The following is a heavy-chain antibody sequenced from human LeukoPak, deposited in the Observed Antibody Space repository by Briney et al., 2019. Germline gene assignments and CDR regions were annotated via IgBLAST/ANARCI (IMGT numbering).Heavy chain of an antibody. J-gene: IGHJ5*02. CDR2: IYHSGST. CDR3: ARDPIDCSGGSCYSEGWFDP. Sequence: PSGTLSLTRAVSGGYISSSNWWSWVRQPPGKGLEGIGEIYHSGSTNYNPSLKSRVTISVDKSKNQFSLKLRSVTAADTAVYYCARDPIDCSGGSCYSEGWFDPWGQGTLVTVSS. D-gene: IGHD2-15*01. CDR1: GGYISSSNW. V-gene: IGHV4-4*02.